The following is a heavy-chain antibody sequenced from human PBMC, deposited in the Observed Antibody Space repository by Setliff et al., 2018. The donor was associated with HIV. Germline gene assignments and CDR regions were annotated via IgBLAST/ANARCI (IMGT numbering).Heavy chain of an antibody. CDR3: ARSPTSNYLYYFDF. V-gene: IGHV4-34*01. J-gene: IGHJ4*02. Sequence: LSLTCAVYGGSFSGYYWSWIRQPPKKGLEWIGEVNHDENTNYNPSLKSRVTISLDTSKNQFSLKVCSVTAADTAVYYCARSPTSNYLYYFDFWGQGTLVTVSS. D-gene: IGHD4-4*01. CDR1: GGSFSGYY. CDR2: VNHDENT.